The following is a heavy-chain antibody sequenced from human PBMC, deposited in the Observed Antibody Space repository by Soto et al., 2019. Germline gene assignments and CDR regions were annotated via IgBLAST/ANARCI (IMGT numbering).Heavy chain of an antibody. D-gene: IGHD3-3*01. CDR1: GFFFQNYA. CDR3: ARAMTMTLARIFGMDV. Sequence: PGGSLRLSCAGSGFFFQNYAMHWGRLAPGKGLEWVAYIFYDGSNDNYADSVKGRFTVSRDNSEGMMYLQMNNLRVEDTGVYFCARAMTMTLARIFGMDVWGLGTTVTVSS. V-gene: IGHV3-33*01. CDR2: IFYDGSND. J-gene: IGHJ6*02.